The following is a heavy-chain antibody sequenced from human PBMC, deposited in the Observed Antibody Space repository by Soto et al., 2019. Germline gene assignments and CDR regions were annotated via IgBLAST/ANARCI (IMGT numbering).Heavy chain of an antibody. J-gene: IGHJ6*02. Sequence: GRYPRISCAAYGLTFDDYTMHWVRQAPGKGLEWVSLISWDGGSTYYADSVKGRFTISRDNSKNSLYLQMNSLRTEDTALYYFAKDIAFYFWCFHPKPDVMYFCGQGSTV. CDR1: GLTFDDYT. CDR3: AKDIAFYFWCFHPKPDVMYF. D-gene: IGHD3-3*01. CDR2: ISWDGGST. V-gene: IGHV3-43*01.